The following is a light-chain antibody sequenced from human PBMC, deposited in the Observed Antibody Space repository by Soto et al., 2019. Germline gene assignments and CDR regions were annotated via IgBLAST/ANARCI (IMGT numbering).Light chain of an antibody. V-gene: IGKV1-5*01. CDR3: LQHNSYPRT. Sequence: DIQMTQSPSTLSSSVGDRVTITCLSSQSISGWLSWYQQKPGKAPMLCIYDVSSLESGVTPRFSGRESGTEFPLTISSLQPEDFATYYCLQHNSYPRTFGPGTNVDLK. J-gene: IGKJ1*01. CDR2: DVS. CDR1: QSISGW.